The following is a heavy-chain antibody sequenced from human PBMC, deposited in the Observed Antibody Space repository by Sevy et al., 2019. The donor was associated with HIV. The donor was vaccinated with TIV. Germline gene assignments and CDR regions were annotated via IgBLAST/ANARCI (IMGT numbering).Heavy chain of an antibody. CDR3: AREGCTRPHDY. D-gene: IGHD2-8*01. Sequence: GGSLRLSCAASGFAFYDYSMSWIRQAPGKGLEWVATLFFGCGKINYADSVKGRFTISGDNSKNSFYLQMDNLRVEDTALYYCAREGCTRPHDYWGQGTRVTVSS. CDR2: LFFGCGKI. J-gene: IGHJ4*02. V-gene: IGHV3-23*01. CDR1: GFAFYDYS.